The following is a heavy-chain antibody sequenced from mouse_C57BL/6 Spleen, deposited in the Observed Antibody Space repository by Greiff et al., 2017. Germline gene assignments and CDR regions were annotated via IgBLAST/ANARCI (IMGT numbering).Heavy chain of an antibody. CDR1: GYTFTSDW. Sequence: QVQLQQPGAELVNPGASVTLSCKASGYTFTSDWMHWVKQRPGRGLEWIGRIDPNSGGTKYNEKFKSKATLTVDQSSSTVYMELSGLTSEDSAVYYCARDKYDGYFDYWGQGTTLTVSS. J-gene: IGHJ2*01. CDR2: IDPNSGGT. D-gene: IGHD2-14*01. V-gene: IGHV1-72*01. CDR3: ARDKYDGYFDY.